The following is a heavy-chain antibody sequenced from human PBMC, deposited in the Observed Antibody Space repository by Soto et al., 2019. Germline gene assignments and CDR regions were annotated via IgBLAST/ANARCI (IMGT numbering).Heavy chain of an antibody. V-gene: IGHV4-39*01. CDR2: IYYSGST. Sequence: SETLSLTCTVSGGSISSSSYYWGWIRQPPGKGLEWIGSIYYSGSTYYNPSLKSRVTISVDTSKNQFSLKLSSVTAADTAVYYCARPNDFWSGYYSIWAYWGQGALVTVSS. J-gene: IGHJ4*02. CDR1: GGSISSSSYY. CDR3: ARPNDFWSGYYSIWAY. D-gene: IGHD3-3*01.